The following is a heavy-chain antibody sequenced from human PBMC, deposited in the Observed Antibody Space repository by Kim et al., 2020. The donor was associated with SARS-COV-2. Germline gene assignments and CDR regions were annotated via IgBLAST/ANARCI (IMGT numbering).Heavy chain of an antibody. D-gene: IGHD5-12*01. CDR1: GYSFTSYW. V-gene: IGHV5-10-1*01. CDR3: ARLGDGYDTDY. Sequence: GESLKISCKGTGYSFTSYWISWVRQMPGKGLEWMGRIDPSDSNTNYSPSFQGHVTISADKSISTAYLQWTSLKPSDTAMYYCARLGDGYDTDYWGQGTLVTVSS. J-gene: IGHJ4*02. CDR2: IDPSDSNT.